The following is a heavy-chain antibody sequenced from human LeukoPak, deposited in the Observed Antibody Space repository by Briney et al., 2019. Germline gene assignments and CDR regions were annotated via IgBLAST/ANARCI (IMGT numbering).Heavy chain of an antibody. J-gene: IGHJ3*02. V-gene: IGHV3-9*01. CDR2: ISWNSGSI. D-gene: IGHD4-17*01. CDR3: AKDMTVTTEGAFDI. CDR1: GFTFDDYA. Sequence: GGSLRLSCAASGFTFDDYAMHWVRQAPGKGLEWVSGISWNSGSIGYADSVKGRFTISRDNAKNSLYLQMNSLRAEDTALYYCAKDMTVTTEGAFDIWGQGTMVTVSS.